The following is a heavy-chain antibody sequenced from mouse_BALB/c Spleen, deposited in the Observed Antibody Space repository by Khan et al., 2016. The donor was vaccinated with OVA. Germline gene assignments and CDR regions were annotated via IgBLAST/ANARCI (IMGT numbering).Heavy chain of an antibody. D-gene: IGHD4-1*01. CDR3: ATHLTGSFAY. J-gene: IGHJ3*01. CDR1: GFTFSPYS. CDR2: ISSDGYYT. Sequence: EVQLVESGGDLVKSGGSLKLSCAASGFTFSPYSMSWVRQTPDKRLEWVATISSDGYYTYYPDSVKGRFNISSDNAKNTLFLQMSSLKSEDTAIYYWATHLTGSFAYWGQGTLVTVSA. V-gene: IGHV5-6*01.